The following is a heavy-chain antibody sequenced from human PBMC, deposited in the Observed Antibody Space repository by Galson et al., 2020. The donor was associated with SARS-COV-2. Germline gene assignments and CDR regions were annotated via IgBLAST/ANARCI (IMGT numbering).Heavy chain of an antibody. D-gene: IGHD6-13*01. J-gene: IGHJ4*02. CDR2: LSATGGTS. Sequence: GGSLRLSCAASGFTFSSYAMHWVRQAPGKGLQYVSALSATGGTSFYADSVSGRFTMSRDNSKNTFYLQMTGLRVEDTAFYYCLAFSSTRHNYWGQGTMVTVSS. CDR3: LAFSSTRHNY. V-gene: IGHV3-64D*09. CDR1: GFTFSSYA.